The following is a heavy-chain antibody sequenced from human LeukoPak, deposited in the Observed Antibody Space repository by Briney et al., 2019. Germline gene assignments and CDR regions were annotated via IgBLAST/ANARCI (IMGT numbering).Heavy chain of an antibody. CDR2: ITDGADT. V-gene: IGHV3-23*01. J-gene: IGHJ4*02. CDR3: AKVDYWSPENYLDS. D-gene: IGHD1-1*01. CDR1: GFPFGSYA. Sequence: GGSLRLSCAASGFPFGSYAMTWVRKAPGKGLKSVSVITDGADTYYADSVKGRFTISRDNSQNTVHLQMDNLRADDTAVYYCAKVDYWSPENYLDSWGQGTLVTVSS.